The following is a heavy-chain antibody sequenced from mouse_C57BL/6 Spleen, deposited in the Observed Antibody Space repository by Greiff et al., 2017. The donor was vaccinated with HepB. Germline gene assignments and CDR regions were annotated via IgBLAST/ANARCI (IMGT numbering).Heavy chain of an antibody. CDR2: IDPSDSYT. CDR1: GYTFTSYW. D-gene: IGHD1-1*01. CDR3: ARRGGIYYYGRGLAY. Sequence: QVQLQQPGAELVMPGASVKLSCKASGYTFTSYWMHWVKQRPGQGLEWIGEIDPSDSYTNYNQKFKGQSTLTVDKSSSTAYMQLSSLTSEDSAVYYCARRGGIYYYGRGLAYWGQGTLVTVSA. J-gene: IGHJ3*01. V-gene: IGHV1-69*01.